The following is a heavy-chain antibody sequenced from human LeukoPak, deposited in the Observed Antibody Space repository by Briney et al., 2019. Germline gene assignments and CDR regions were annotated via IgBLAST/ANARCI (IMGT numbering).Heavy chain of an antibody. CDR2: MIPNSGNT. CDR1: GYTFTSYD. J-gene: IGHJ4*02. CDR3: ARGYYDYVWRSYRLFDY. V-gene: IGHV1-8*01. Sequence: ASVKLSCTASGYTFTSYDINWTRQATGQCFCGMGCMIPNSGNTGYAQKFQRRVTMTRNTSISTDYMELSSLRYEDTAVYYCARGYYDYVWRSYRLFDYWGQGTLVTVSS. D-gene: IGHD3-16*02.